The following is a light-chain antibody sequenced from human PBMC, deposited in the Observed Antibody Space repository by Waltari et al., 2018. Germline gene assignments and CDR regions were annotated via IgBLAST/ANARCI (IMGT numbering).Light chain of an antibody. Sequence: QSALTQPRSVSWSPGQSVPIPCHGTSSDVGGYKYVSLYQQHPGKAPKLMIYDVSNRPSGVPDRFSGSKSGNTASLTISGLQAEDEADYYCCSYAGSYSPWVFGGGTKLTVL. CDR2: DVS. J-gene: IGLJ3*02. V-gene: IGLV2-11*01. CDR3: CSYAGSYSPWV. CDR1: SSDVGGYKY.